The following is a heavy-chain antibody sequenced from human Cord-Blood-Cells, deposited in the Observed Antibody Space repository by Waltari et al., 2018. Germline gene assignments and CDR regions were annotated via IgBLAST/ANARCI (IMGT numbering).Heavy chain of an antibody. CDR2: INHSGST. CDR1: GGSFRGYY. D-gene: IGHD2-21*02. J-gene: IGHJ4*02. Sequence: QVQLQQWGAGLLKPSETLSLTCAVYGGSFRGYYRRWIRQPPGKGLEWIGEINHSGSTNYNPSLKSRVTISVDTSKNQFSLKLSSVTAADTAVYYCARVVVTAIPDYWGQGTLVTVSS. V-gene: IGHV4-34*01. CDR3: ARVVVTAIPDY.